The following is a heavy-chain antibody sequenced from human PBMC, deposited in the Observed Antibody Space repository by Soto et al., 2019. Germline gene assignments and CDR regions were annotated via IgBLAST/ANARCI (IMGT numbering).Heavy chain of an antibody. D-gene: IGHD3-3*01. CDR3: AKDISRTTIFGVIMDY. CDR1: GFTFDDYA. CDR2: ISWNSGSI. Sequence: GEFLRLSCAASGFTFDDYAMHLVRQAPGKRLEWVSGISWNSGSIGYAYSVKGRFTISRDNAKNSLYLKMNSLRADDTALYYCAKDISRTTIFGVIMDYWGQSTVVNV. V-gene: IGHV3-9*01. J-gene: IGHJ4*02.